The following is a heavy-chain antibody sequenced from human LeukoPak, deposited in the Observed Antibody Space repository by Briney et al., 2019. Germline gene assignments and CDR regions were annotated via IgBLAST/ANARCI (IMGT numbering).Heavy chain of an antibody. V-gene: IGHV4-39*07. D-gene: IGHD3-22*01. CDR2: IYYSGST. Sequence: PSETLSLTCTVSGGSISSSSYYWGWIRQPPGKGLEWIGSIYYSGSTYYNPSLKSRVTISVDTSKNQFSLKLSSVTAADTAVYYCARVRSGYYDSSGYRGSFDYWGQETLVTVSS. J-gene: IGHJ4*02. CDR1: GGSISSSSYY. CDR3: ARVRSGYYDSSGYRGSFDY.